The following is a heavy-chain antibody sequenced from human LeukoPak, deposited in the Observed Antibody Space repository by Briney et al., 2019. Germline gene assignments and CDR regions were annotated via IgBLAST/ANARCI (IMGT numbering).Heavy chain of an antibody. Sequence: GGSLRLSCAASGFTFSSYAMNVVRQAPGKGLESGSTFSDSGGTTYYADPVKGRFTISRDNSKNTLYLQMNSLRAEDTAVYYCARDETIVVDYYYYYYMDVWGKGTTVTVSS. V-gene: IGHV3-23*01. D-gene: IGHD3-22*01. CDR2: FSDSGGTT. J-gene: IGHJ6*03. CDR3: ARDETIVVDYYYYYYMDV. CDR1: GFTFSSYA.